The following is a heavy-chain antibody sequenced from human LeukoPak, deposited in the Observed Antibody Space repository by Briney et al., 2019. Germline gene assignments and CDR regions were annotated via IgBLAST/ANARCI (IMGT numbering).Heavy chain of an antibody. V-gene: IGHV4-59*08. CDR1: GGSISSHY. D-gene: IGHD3-10*01. CDR3: ARRPGSGSRHFDY. Sequence: SETLSLTCTVSGGSISSHYWSWIRQPPGKGLEWIGYIYYSGSTNYNPSLKRRVTISVDTSKTQFSLILRSVTAADTAVYYCARRPGSGSRHFDYWGQGTLVTVSS. CDR2: IYYSGST. J-gene: IGHJ4*02.